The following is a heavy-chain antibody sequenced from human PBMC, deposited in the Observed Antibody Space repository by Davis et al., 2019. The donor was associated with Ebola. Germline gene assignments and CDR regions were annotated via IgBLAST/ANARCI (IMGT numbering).Heavy chain of an antibody. Sequence: MPSETLSLTCTVSGGSISSGGYYWSWIRQHPGKGLEWIGYIHYSASTYYNPSLRTRVTISLDTSKNQFSLKLSSVTAANTAVYYCARGPVGHYYDSSGYYSVPRYFDYWGQGTLVTVSS. D-gene: IGHD3-22*01. J-gene: IGHJ4*02. V-gene: IGHV4-31*03. CDR2: IHYSAST. CDR1: GGSISSGGYY. CDR3: ARGPVGHYYDSSGYYSVPRYFDY.